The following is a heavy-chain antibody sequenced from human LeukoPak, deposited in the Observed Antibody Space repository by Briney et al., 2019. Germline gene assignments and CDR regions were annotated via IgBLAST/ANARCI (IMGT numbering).Heavy chain of an antibody. CDR1: GGSFSGYY. CDR2: INHSGST. V-gene: IGHV4-34*01. J-gene: IGHJ4*02. Sequence: SETLSLTCAVYGGSFSGYYWSWIRQPPGKGLEWIGEINHSGSTNYNPSLKSRVTIPVDTSKNQFSLKLSSVTAADTAVYYCARGVNPGAPFDYWGQGTLVTVSS. CDR3: ARGVNPGAPFDY. D-gene: IGHD4/OR15-4a*01.